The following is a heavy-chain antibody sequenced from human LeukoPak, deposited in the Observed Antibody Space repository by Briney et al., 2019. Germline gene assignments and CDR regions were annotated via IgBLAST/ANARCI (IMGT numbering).Heavy chain of an antibody. D-gene: IGHD3-3*01. V-gene: IGHV5-51*01. CDR2: NYPSDTDT. J-gene: IGHJ6*03. Sequence: GESLKISWNGSGYSFSCYLIGWGRQMPGKGVGWVGINYPSDTDTRYSPFFQGQITIPANKSITTAYLQCSSLKASDTPMYYMAREVVWYYDIWSGRPPWHYMDVWGKGTTVTVSS. CDR1: GYSFSCYL. CDR3: AREVVWYYDIWSGRPPWHYMDV.